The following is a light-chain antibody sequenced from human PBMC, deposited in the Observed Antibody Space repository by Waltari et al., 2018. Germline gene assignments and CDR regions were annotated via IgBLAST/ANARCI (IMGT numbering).Light chain of an antibody. Sequence: QSVLTQPPSVSAAPGQRVTLSCTGSSSNIGAGYDVHWYQQLPGTAPKLLIYGNSNRPSGVPDRFSGSKSGTSASLAITGLQAEDEADYYCQSYDSSLCGSVFGGGTKLTVL. J-gene: IGLJ3*02. V-gene: IGLV1-40*01. CDR2: GNS. CDR3: QSYDSSLCGSV. CDR1: SSNIGAGYD.